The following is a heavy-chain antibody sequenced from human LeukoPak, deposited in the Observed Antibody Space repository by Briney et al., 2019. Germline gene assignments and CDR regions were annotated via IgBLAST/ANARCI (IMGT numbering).Heavy chain of an antibody. D-gene: IGHD1-26*01. V-gene: IGHV1-69*06. CDR3: ARDKGGAVNAFDI. CDR2: IIPIFGTA. J-gene: IGHJ3*02. Sequence: SVKVSCKASGGTFSSYAISWVRQAPGQGLEWMGGIIPIFGTANYAQKFQGRVTITADKSTSTAYMELSSLRSEDTAVYYCARDKGGAVNAFDIWSQGTMVTVSS. CDR1: GGTFSSYA.